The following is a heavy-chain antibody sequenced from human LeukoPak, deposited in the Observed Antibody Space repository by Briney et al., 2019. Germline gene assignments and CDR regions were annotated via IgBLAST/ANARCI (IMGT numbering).Heavy chain of an antibody. CDR3: AKETLYSYGYLDY. CDR2: ISGSGGST. Sequence: GGSLRLSCAASGFTFSSYGMSWVRQAPGEGLEWVSAISGSGGSTYYADSVKGRFTISRDNSKNTLYLQMNSLRAEDTAVYYCAKETLYSYGYLDYWGQGTLVTVSS. D-gene: IGHD5-18*01. CDR1: GFTFSSYG. J-gene: IGHJ4*02. V-gene: IGHV3-23*01.